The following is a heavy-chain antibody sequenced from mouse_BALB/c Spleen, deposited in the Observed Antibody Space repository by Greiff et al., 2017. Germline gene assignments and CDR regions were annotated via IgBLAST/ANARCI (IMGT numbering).Heavy chain of an antibody. J-gene: IGHJ2*01. D-gene: IGHD4-1*01. CDR3: ARWEAGTDYFDY. CDR2: IDPANGNT. Sequence: EVKLMESGAELVKPGASVKLSCTASGFNIKDTYMHWVKQRPEQGLEWIGRIDPANGNTKYDPKFQGKATITADTSSNTAYLQLSSLTSEDTAVYYCARWEAGTDYFDYWGQGTTLTVSS. V-gene: IGHV14-3*02. CDR1: GFNIKDTY.